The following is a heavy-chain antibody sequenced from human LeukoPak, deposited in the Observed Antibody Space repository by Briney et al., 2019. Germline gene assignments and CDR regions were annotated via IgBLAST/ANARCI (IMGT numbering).Heavy chain of an antibody. V-gene: IGHV3-23*01. CDR3: AKLVADYYSYGMDV. J-gene: IGHJ6*02. D-gene: IGHD6-19*01. CDR1: GFTFSTYA. CDR2: ISGSGGST. Sequence: GGSLRLSCAASGFTFSTYAMSWVRQAPGKGLEWVSGISGSGGSTYYADSVKGRFTISRDNSKNTLYLQMNSLRAEDTAVYYCAKLVADYYSYGMDVWGQGTTVTVSS.